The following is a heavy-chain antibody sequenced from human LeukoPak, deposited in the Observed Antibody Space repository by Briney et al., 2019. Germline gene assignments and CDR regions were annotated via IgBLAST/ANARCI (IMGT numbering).Heavy chain of an antibody. CDR2: IYTSGST. J-gene: IGHJ4*02. V-gene: IGHV4-61*02. CDR1: GGSISSGSYY. D-gene: IGHD3-3*01. CDR3: AREYPGRGYYDFWSGYFDY. Sequence: PSETLSLTCTVSGGSISSGSYYWSWIRQPAGKGLEWIGRIYTSGSTNYNPSLKSRVTISVDTSKNQFSLKLSSVTAADTAVYYCAREYPGRGYYDFWSGYFDYWGQGTLVTVSS.